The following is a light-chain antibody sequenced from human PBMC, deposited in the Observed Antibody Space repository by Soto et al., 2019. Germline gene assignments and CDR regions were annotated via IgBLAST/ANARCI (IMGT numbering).Light chain of an antibody. CDR3: QQYGGSPLIT. Sequence: EIVLTQSPGTLSLSPGERASLSCRASQSVRSNYLAWYQQKPGQAPRLLIYDASTRATGIPDRFTGSGSGTDFTLSISRLEPEDSAVYFCQQYGGSPLITFGQGTRLDIK. CDR1: QSVRSNY. V-gene: IGKV3-20*01. J-gene: IGKJ5*01. CDR2: DAS.